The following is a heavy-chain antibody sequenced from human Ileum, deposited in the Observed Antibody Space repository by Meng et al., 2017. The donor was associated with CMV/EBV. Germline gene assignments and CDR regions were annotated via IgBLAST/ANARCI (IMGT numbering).Heavy chain of an antibody. J-gene: IGHJ6*02. D-gene: IGHD3-22*01. CDR3: ASRNREYYYDSSGYLGSRYYYYGMDV. CDR1: GGTFSSYA. V-gene: IGHV1-69*10. Sequence: SVKVSCKASGGTFSSYAINWVRQAPGQGLEWMGGIIPILGIANYAQKFQGRVTITADKSTSTAYMELSSLRSEDTAVYYCASRNREYYYDSSGYLGSRYYYYGMDVWGQGTMVTVSS. CDR2: IIPILGIA.